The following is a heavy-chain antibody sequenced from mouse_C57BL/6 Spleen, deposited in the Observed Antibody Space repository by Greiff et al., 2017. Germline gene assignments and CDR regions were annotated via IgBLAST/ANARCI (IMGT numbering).Heavy chain of an antibody. CDR1: GYTFTSYW. V-gene: IGHV1-59*01. CDR2: IDPSDSYT. CDR3: ARSDDYDARGYYAMDY. J-gene: IGHJ4*01. Sequence: QVQLQQPGAELVRPGTSVKLSCKASGYTFTSYWMHWVKQRPGQGLEWIGVIDPSDSYTNYNQKFKGKATLTVDTSSSTAYMQLSSLTSEDSAVYYCARSDDYDARGYYAMDYWGQGTSVTVSS. D-gene: IGHD2-4*01.